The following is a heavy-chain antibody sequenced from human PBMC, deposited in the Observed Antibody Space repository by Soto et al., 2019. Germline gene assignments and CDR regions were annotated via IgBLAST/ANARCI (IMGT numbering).Heavy chain of an antibody. CDR2: IISIPGPA. Sequence: QVQLEQSGAEVKKPGSSVKVSCKASGASFNSFAISWVRQAPGQGLEWMGGIISIPGPATYALKFQGRVTITAVESTTAAYMELSNLRSEDTAVYYCARDGAGYCTPTTCYTPFDYWGQGTLVTVSS. CDR1: GASFNSFA. CDR3: ARDGAGYCTPTTCYTPFDY. J-gene: IGHJ4*02. D-gene: IGHD2-8*01. V-gene: IGHV1-69*01.